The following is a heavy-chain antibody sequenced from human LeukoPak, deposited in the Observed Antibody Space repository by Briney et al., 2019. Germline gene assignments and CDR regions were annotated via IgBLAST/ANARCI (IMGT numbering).Heavy chain of an antibody. Sequence: GGSLRLSCAASGFTFSSYAMHWVRQAPGKGLEWVAVISYDGSNKYYADSVKGRFTISRDNSKNTLYLQMDSLRVEDTAVYYCAKARFPKGYDSSGGFDYWGQGTLVTVSS. CDR1: GFTFSSYA. CDR3: AKARFPKGYDSSGGFDY. J-gene: IGHJ4*02. D-gene: IGHD3-22*01. CDR2: ISYDGSNK. V-gene: IGHV3-30-3*01.